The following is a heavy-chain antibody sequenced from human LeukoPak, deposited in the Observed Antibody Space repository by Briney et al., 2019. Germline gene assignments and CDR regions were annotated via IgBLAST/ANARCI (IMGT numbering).Heavy chain of an antibody. CDR2: IYPADSDT. CDR1: GYSFNNYW. J-gene: IGHJ4*02. V-gene: IGHV5-51*01. D-gene: IGHD3-3*01. CDR3: ATVAYNFWSGYLH. Sequence: GESLKISFKGSGYSFNNYWIGWVRQMPGKGLGWMGIIYPADSDTRYSPSFQGQVTISADKSISTAYLQWSSLKASDTAIYYCATVAYNFWSGYLHWGQGTLVTVSS.